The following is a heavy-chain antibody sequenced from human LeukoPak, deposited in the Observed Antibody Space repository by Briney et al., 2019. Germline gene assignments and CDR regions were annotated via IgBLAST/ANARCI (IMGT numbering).Heavy chain of an antibody. CDR1: GYTFTSYA. Sequence: ASVKVSCKASGYTFTSYAMHWVRQAPGQRLEWMGWINAGNGNTKYSQRFQGRVTITRDTSASTAYMELSSLRSEDTAVYYCASLVTDYYDSSGYYNGDAFDIWGQGTMVTVSS. CDR3: ASLVTDYYDSSGYYNGDAFDI. V-gene: IGHV1-3*01. CDR2: INAGNGNT. J-gene: IGHJ3*02. D-gene: IGHD3-22*01.